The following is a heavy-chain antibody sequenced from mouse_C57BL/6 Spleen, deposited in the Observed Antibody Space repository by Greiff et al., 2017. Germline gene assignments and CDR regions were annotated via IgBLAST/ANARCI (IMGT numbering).Heavy chain of an antibody. CDR1: GYTFTSYW. J-gene: IGHJ4*01. Sequence: QVQLQQPGAELVMPGASVKLSCKASGYTFTSYWMHWVKQRPGQGLEWIGEIDPSDSYTNYNQKFKGKSTLTVDKSSSTAYMQLSSLTSEDSAVYYCARRGSSGYAFYYAMDDWGQGTSVTVSS. V-gene: IGHV1-69*01. CDR3: ARRGSSGYAFYYAMDD. D-gene: IGHD3-2*02. CDR2: IDPSDSYT.